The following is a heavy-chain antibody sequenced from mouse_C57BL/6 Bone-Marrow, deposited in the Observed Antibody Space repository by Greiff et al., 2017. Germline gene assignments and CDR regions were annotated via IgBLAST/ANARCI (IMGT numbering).Heavy chain of an antibody. Sequence: VQLQQSGAELVKPGASVKLSCTASGFNIIDYYMHWVKQRTEKGLEWIGRIDPEDGETKYAPKFQGKAPITADPSSNTAYLQLSSLAAEYTAVYYCARSDDRGYFDVWGTGTTVTVSS. V-gene: IGHV14-2*01. CDR2: IDPEDGET. J-gene: IGHJ1*03. D-gene: IGHD2-14*01. CDR1: GFNIIDYY. CDR3: ARSDDRGYFDV.